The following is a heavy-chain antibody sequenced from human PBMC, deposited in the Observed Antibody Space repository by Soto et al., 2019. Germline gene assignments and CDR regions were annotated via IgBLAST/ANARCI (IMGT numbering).Heavy chain of an antibody. D-gene: IGHD2-8*01. J-gene: IGHJ4*01. CDR2: INHSGST. V-gene: IGHV4-34*01. CDR3: ARRGGMLYRGLHY. Sequence: QVQLQQWGAGLLKPSETLSLTCAVYGGSFSGYYWSWIRQPPGKGLEWIGEINHSGSTKYNPSLKRRVPTSVGPSKNQFFLKLSSVTAADTAVYYCARRGGMLYRGLHYWGHGTLVTVSS. CDR1: GGSFSGYY.